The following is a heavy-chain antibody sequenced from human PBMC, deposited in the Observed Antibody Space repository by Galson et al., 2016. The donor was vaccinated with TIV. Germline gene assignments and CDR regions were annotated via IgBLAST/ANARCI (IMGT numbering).Heavy chain of an antibody. D-gene: IGHD3-3*01. J-gene: IGHJ4*02. CDR3: ARRGNYDFWSAYSGSSFDY. Sequence: SLRLSCAASGFTLSDYYMSWIRQAPGKGLEWVSYISSSGSTIDYADSVKGRFTLSRDNAKNSMYLQMKSLRAEDTAVYFCARRGNYDFWSAYSGSSFDYWGQGPLVTVSS. CDR2: ISSSGSTI. V-gene: IGHV3-11*01. CDR1: GFTLSDYY.